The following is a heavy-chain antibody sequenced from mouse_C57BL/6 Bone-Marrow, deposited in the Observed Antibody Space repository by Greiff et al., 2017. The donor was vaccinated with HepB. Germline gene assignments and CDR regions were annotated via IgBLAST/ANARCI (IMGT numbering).Heavy chain of an antibody. CDR2: ISYDGSN. V-gene: IGHV3-6*01. D-gene: IGHD1-1*01. J-gene: IGHJ2*01. CDR3: ARREVVEDYFDY. Sequence: ESGPGLVKPSQSLSLTCSVTGYSITSGYYWNWIRQFPGNKLEWMGYISYDGSNNYNPSLKNRISITRDTSKNQFFLKLNSVTTEDTATYYCARREVVEDYFDYWGQGTTLTVSS. CDR1: GYSITSGYY.